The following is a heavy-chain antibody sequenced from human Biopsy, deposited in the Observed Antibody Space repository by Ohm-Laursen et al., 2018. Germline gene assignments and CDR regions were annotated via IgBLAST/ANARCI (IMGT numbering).Heavy chain of an antibody. Sequence: GTLSLTCAVYGGTYSGYYWSWIRQPPGKGLEWIGEVHHDGRANYNPSLKSRVTISGDMSKKQFSLKLSGVTAADTAVYYCARFIVPSLHCSNGVCPIRLFDSWGQGTLVTVFS. CDR2: VHHDGRA. J-gene: IGHJ5*01. V-gene: IGHV4-34*01. D-gene: IGHD2-2*01. CDR1: GGTYSGYY. CDR3: ARFIVPSLHCSNGVCPIRLFDS.